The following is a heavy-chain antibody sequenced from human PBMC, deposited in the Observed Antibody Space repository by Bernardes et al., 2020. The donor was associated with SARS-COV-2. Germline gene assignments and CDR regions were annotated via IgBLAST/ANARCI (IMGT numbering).Heavy chain of an antibody. V-gene: IGHV3-64*01. CDR3: ARDGGWNNFDY. Sequence: VWSLRLSCVASGFTFNSYIMYWVRQAPGKGLEYVSVINSDGSTTYYANSVKGRFTISRDNSKSTLYLQMGSLRADDMAVYYCARDGGWNNFDYWGQGTLVTVSS. CDR2: INSDGSTT. J-gene: IGHJ4*02. D-gene: IGHD1-1*01. CDR1: GFTFNSYI.